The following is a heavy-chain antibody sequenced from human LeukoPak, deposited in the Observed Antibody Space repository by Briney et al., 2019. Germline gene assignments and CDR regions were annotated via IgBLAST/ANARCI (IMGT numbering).Heavy chain of an antibody. D-gene: IGHD5-24*01. CDR2: INPKTGGT. V-gene: IGHV1-2*06. CDR1: GYIFTGHY. CDR3: ARVGDGLNDGFDI. Sequence: PSVKVSCKASGYIFTGHYMNWVRQVPGQGLEWMGRINPKTGGTNYAQNFQGRVTMTRDTSISTTYMELSRLRPDDTAVYYCARVGDGLNDGFDIWGQGTMVTVSS. J-gene: IGHJ3*02.